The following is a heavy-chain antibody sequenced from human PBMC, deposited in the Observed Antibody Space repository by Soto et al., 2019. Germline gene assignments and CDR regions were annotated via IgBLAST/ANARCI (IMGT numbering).Heavy chain of an antibody. Sequence: QVQLVQSGAEVKKPGASVKVSCKASGYTFTGYYMHWVRQAPGQGLEWMGWINPNSGGTNYAQKFQGWVTMNRDTSISTAYMELSRLRSDDTAVYYCARGPVVAGTTLSFDYWGQGTLVTVSS. CDR3: ARGPVVAGTTLSFDY. CDR2: INPNSGGT. D-gene: IGHD6-13*01. V-gene: IGHV1-2*04. CDR1: GYTFTGYY. J-gene: IGHJ4*02.